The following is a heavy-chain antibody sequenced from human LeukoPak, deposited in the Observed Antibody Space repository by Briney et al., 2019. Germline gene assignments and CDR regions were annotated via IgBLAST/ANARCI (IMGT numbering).Heavy chain of an antibody. CDR2: IYPGDSVT. CDR3: ARHAPMVRGVIRYFDY. Sequence: GESLKISCKGYGYSFTSYWIGWVRQMPGKGLEWMGIIYPGDSVTRYSPSFQGQVTISADKSISTAYLQWSSLKASDTAMYYCARHAPMVRGVIRYFDYWGQGTLVTVSS. D-gene: IGHD3-10*01. CDR1: GYSFTSYW. V-gene: IGHV5-51*01. J-gene: IGHJ4*02.